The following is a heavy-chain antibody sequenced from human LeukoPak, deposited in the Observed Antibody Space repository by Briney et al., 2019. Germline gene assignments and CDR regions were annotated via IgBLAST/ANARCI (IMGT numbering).Heavy chain of an antibody. D-gene: IGHD3-16*01. V-gene: IGHV3-48*03. J-gene: IGHJ4*02. CDR2: IRSSGSTT. CDR3: VRVGNSLNYFDC. Sequence: GGSLRLSCAASGFSFSSYEMNWVRQAPGKGLEWVSYIRSSGSTTYYADSVKGRFTIARDNAKDSLYLQMNRLRAEDTAVYYCVRVGNSLNYFDCWGQGTLVSVSS. CDR1: GFSFSSYE.